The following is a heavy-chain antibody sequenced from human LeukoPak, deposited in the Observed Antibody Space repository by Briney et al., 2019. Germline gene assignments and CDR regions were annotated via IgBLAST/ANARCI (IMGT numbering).Heavy chain of an antibody. Sequence: SETLSLTCTVSGGSISSYYWGWVRQPPGKGLEWIGSIYYSGSTSYNPSLKSRVTISVDTSKNQFSLKLSSVTAADTAVYYCAREGGNDSSGYYYVFDYWGQGTLVTVSS. D-gene: IGHD3-22*01. J-gene: IGHJ4*02. CDR1: GGSISSYY. V-gene: IGHV4-39*07. CDR2: IYYSGST. CDR3: AREGGNDSSGYYYVFDY.